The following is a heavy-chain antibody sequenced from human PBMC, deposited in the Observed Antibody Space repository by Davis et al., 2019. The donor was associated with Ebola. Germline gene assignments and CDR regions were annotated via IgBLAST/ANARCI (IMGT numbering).Heavy chain of an antibody. CDR3: ARDEDV. CDR1: GYIFTRYS. Sequence: ASVKVSCKTYGYIFTRYSIHWVRQAPGEGLEWVGWINGGNGDTKCLQKFQGRVTFTRDASASTAYMELSSLRSEDTAMYYCARDEDVWGQGTTVTVSS. CDR2: INGGNGDT. J-gene: IGHJ6*02. V-gene: IGHV1-3*01.